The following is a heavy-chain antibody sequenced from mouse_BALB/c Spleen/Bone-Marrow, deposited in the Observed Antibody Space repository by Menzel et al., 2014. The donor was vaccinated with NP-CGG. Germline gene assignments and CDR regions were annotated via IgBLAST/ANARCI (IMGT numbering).Heavy chain of an antibody. CDR2: INPESSTI. J-gene: IGHJ4*01. CDR3: ARHYYYGYVDY. V-gene: IGHV4-1*02. Sequence: EVQLQQSGGGLVQPGGSLKLSCAVSGFDFSGYGMSWVRQAPGRGLEWIGEINPESSTINYTPSLKDKFSISRDNAKNTLYLQMSKVRSEDTALYYCARHYYYGYVDYWGQGTSVTVSS. CDR1: GFDFSGYG. D-gene: IGHD1-2*01.